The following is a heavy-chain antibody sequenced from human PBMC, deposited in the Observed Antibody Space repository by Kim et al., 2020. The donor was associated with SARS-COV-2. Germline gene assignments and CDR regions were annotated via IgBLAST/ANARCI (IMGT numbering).Heavy chain of an antibody. CDR1: SGSISSYY. CDR2: IYYSGRS. V-gene: IGHV4-59*01. J-gene: IGHJ4*02. D-gene: IGHD6-19*01. CDR3: ARGGSTGWSPADY. Sequence: SETLSLTCTVSSGSISSYYWSWIRQPPGKGLEWIGDIYYSGRSNQNPSLESRVTISVDTSKNQFSLKLSFVTAADTAVYYCARGGSTGWSPADYGGPGTRVTVSS.